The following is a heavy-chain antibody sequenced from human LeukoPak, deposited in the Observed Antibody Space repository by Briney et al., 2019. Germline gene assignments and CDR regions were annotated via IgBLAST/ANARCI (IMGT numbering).Heavy chain of an antibody. V-gene: IGHV3-53*01. CDR1: GFTVSSNY. D-gene: IGHD5-12*01. Sequence: GGSLRLSCAASGFTVSSNYMSWVRQAPGKGLEWVSIIYSGGSTFYADSVKGRFTISRDNSKNTLYLQMNSLRAEDTAVYYCAKGGGYEAQYYYYYLDVWGKGTTVTISS. CDR3: AKGGGYEAQYYYYYLDV. CDR2: IYSGGST. J-gene: IGHJ6*03.